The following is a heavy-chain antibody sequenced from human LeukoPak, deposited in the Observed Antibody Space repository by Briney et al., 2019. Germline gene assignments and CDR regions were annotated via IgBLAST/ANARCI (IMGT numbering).Heavy chain of an antibody. V-gene: IGHV4-39*01. CDR2: MYYSGGT. D-gene: IGHD2-2*01. Sequence: PSETLSLTCTVSGGSISSSSHYWGWIRQPPGKGLERIGSMYYSGGTYYNPSLKSRVTIPIDTSKNQFSLKLNSVTAADTAVYYCARLVRYCSTNSCYPFDYWGQGTLVTVSS. J-gene: IGHJ4*02. CDR3: ARLVRYCSTNSCYPFDY. CDR1: GGSISSSSHY.